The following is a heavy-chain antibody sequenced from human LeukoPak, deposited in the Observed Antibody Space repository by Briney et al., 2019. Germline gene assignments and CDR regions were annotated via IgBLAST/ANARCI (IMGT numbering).Heavy chain of an antibody. CDR2: INPNSCGT. CDR1: GYTFTGYY. Sequence: ASVKVPRKASGYTFTGYYMHWVRQAPGQGLEWMACINPNSCGTNYAQKFQGRVTITRDTSISTAYMELSRLRSDDTAVYYCASGGYSGYDYVGYWGQGPLVTVSS. J-gene: IGHJ4*02. V-gene: IGHV1-2*02. D-gene: IGHD5-12*01. CDR3: ASGGYSGYDYVGY.